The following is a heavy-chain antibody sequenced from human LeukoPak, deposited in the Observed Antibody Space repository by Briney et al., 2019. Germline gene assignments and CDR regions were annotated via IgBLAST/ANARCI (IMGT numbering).Heavy chain of an antibody. D-gene: IGHD2-21*02. J-gene: IGHJ4*02. V-gene: IGHV3-49*04. Sequence: GGSLRLSCTASGFTFGDYAMSWVRQAPGKGLEWVGFIRSKAYGGTTEYAVSVKGRFTISRDDSKSIAYLQMNSLKTEDTAVYYCTRGGGNCGGDCPYYFDYWGQGTLVTVSS. CDR2: IRSKAYGGTT. CDR3: TRGGGNCGGDCPYYFDY. CDR1: GFTFGDYA.